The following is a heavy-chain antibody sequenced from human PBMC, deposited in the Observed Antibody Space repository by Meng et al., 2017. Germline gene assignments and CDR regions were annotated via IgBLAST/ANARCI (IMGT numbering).Heavy chain of an antibody. Sequence: IPPQVPRTKRGATTQTPPLTWTLSGFALGSSVGGLGWSRQRPGKALEWLAIIYWNDGERYSPSLKSRLTITKETAKTQVVLTMTNMDPADTDTYYCAHIPYSSSWYEYFQHWGQGTLVTVSS. V-gene: IGHV2-5*01. J-gene: IGHJ1*01. D-gene: IGHD6-13*01. CDR3: AHIPYSSSWYEYFQH. CDR2: IYWNDGE. CDR1: GFALGSSVGG.